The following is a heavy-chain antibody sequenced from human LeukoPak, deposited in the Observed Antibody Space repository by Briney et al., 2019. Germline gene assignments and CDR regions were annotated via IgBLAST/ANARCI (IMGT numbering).Heavy chain of an antibody. CDR1: GLTVSSNY. J-gene: IGHJ6*03. CDR3: ARVYKWLVLTFYYYYMDV. D-gene: IGHD6-19*01. Sequence: GGSLRLSCAASGLTVSSNYMSWVRQAPGKGREWVSVIYSGGSTYYADSVKGRFTISRDNAKNTLYLQMNSLRAEDTAVYYCARVYKWLVLTFYYYYMDVWGKGTTVTVSS. V-gene: IGHV3-53*01. CDR2: IYSGGST.